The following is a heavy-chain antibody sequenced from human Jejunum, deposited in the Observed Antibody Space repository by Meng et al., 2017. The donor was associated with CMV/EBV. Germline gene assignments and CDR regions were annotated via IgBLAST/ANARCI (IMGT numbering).Heavy chain of an antibody. J-gene: IGHJ2*01. V-gene: IGHV3-7*01. CDR2: INEDEDEE. D-gene: IGHD5-18*01. CDR3: AREETQLWPPDWFFDL. CDR1: FHFRTYW. Sequence: FHFRTYWMSWVRQAPGKGLEWVANINEDEDEEAFVDSVKGRFTISRDNAKNSLYLQMNSLRVEDTAVYYCAREETQLWPPDWFFDLWSRGTLVTVSS.